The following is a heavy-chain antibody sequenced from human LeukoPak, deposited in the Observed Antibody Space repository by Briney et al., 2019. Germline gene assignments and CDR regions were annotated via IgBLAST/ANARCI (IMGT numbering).Heavy chain of an antibody. Sequence: PGGSLRLSCAASGLTVSSNYMSWVRQAPGKGLEWVSVIYGGGNTYYADSVKGRFTISRDNAKNTLYLQMNSLRAEDTAVYYCARGYLTGTFDYWGQGTLVTVSS. CDR3: ARGYLTGTFDY. V-gene: IGHV3-53*01. D-gene: IGHD1-1*01. CDR1: GLTVSSNY. CDR2: IYGGGNT. J-gene: IGHJ4*02.